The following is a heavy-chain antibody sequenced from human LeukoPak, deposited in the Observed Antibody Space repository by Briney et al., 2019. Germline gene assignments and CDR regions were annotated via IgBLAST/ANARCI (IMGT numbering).Heavy chain of an antibody. Sequence: PSETLSLTCTVSGGSISSGSYYWSWIRQPAGKGLEWIGRIYTSGSTNYNPSLKSRVTISVDTSKNQFSLKLSSVTAADTAVYYCARSTRYSGSYFNDYWGQGTLVTVSS. D-gene: IGHD1-26*01. CDR2: IYTSGST. CDR3: ARSTRYSGSYFNDY. V-gene: IGHV4-61*02. J-gene: IGHJ4*02. CDR1: GGSISSGSYY.